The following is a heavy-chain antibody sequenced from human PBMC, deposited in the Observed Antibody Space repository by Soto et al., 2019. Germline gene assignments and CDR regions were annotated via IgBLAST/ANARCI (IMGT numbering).Heavy chain of an antibody. J-gene: IGHJ3*02. V-gene: IGHV5-51*01. D-gene: IGHD6-19*01. CDR3: ARVGVAVAGTNAFDI. CDR2: IYPGDSDT. CDR1: GYSFTSYW. Sequence: GESLKISCKGSGYSFTSYWIGWVRQMPGKGLEWMGIIYPGDSDTRYSPSFQGQVTISADKSISTAYLQWSSLKASDTAMYYCARVGVAVAGTNAFDIWGQGTMVNVSS.